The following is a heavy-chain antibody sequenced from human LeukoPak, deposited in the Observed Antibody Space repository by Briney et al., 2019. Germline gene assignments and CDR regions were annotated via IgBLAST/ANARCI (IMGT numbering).Heavy chain of an antibody. V-gene: IGHV3-48*03. Sequence: PGGSLRLSCVGSGLIFSGFEMNWVRQAPGKGLEWVSYIKDDGSLKTYADSVKGRFTISRDNAKNSLYLQMNSLGGEDTATYYCARRFRDWGRGILVTVSA. CDR3: ARRFRD. J-gene: IGHJ4*02. D-gene: IGHD5-24*01. CDR1: GLIFSGFE. CDR2: IKDDGSLK.